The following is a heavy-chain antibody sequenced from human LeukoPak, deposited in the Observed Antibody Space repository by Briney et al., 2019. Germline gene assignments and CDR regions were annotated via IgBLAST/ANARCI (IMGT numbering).Heavy chain of an antibody. Sequence: ASVKVSCKASGYTFTSYGISWVRQAPGQGLEWMGWISAYNGNTNYAQKLQGRVTMTTDTSTSTAYMELRSLRSDDTAVYYCARFLYYYDSSGYLDYWGQGTLVTVSS. D-gene: IGHD3-22*01. CDR2: ISAYNGNT. CDR3: ARFLYYYDSSGYLDY. V-gene: IGHV1-18*01. CDR1: GYTFTSYG. J-gene: IGHJ4*02.